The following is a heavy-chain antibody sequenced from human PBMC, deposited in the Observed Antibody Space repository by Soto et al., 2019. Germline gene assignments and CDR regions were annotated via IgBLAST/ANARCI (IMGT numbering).Heavy chain of an antibody. CDR1: GGSFSGYY. CDR2: INHSGST. D-gene: IGHD3-3*01. V-gene: IGHV4-34*01. J-gene: IGHJ5*02. CDR3: ARKAAYYDFWSGYYTGSVDP. Sequence: SETLSLTCAVYGGSFSGYYWSCIRQPPGKGLEWIGEINHSGSTNYNPSLKSRVTISVDTSKNQFSLKLSSVTAADTAVYYCARKAAYYDFWSGYYTGSVDPWGQGTLVTVSS.